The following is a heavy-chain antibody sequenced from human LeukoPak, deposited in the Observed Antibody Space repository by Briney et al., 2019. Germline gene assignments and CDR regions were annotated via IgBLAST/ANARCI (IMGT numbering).Heavy chain of an antibody. Sequence: GGSLRLSCAISGFRVFDYGVHWVRQAPGKGLEWVSMMSHDGSDKRYGDSVRGRFMVYRDTSKNTLYLQMNSLRAEDTAVYYCAKDKHYCSSSSCYLYYFDYWGQGTLVTVSS. D-gene: IGHD2-2*01. CDR3: AKDKHYCSSSSCYLYYFDY. J-gene: IGHJ4*02. CDR2: MSHDGSDK. V-gene: IGHV3-30*18. CDR1: GFRVFDYG.